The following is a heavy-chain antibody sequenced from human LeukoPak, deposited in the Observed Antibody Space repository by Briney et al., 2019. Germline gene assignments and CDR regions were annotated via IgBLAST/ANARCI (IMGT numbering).Heavy chain of an antibody. V-gene: IGHV3-9*01. CDR1: GFTFDDYA. Sequence: GRSLRLSCAASGFTFDDYAMHWVRQAPGKGLEWVSGISWNSGSIGYADSVKGRFTISRDNAKNSLYLQMNSLRAEDTAVYYCARDGGWYPTYYFDYWGQGTLVTVSS. J-gene: IGHJ4*02. CDR2: ISWNSGSI. CDR3: ARDGGWYPTYYFDY. D-gene: IGHD6-19*01.